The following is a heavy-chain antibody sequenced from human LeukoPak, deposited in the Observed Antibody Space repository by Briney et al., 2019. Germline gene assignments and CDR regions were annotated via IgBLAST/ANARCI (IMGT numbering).Heavy chain of an antibody. J-gene: IGHJ4*02. V-gene: IGHV3-7*01. Sequence: GGSLRLSCAASGFTFSSYWMSWVRQAPGNGLEWVANIKQDGSEKYFVDSVKGGLTIPRDNAKNSLYLQMNSLRAEDTAVYYCARSSGWPYYFDYWGQGTLVTVSS. CDR3: ARSSGWPYYFDY. D-gene: IGHD6-19*01. CDR1: GFTFSSYW. CDR2: IKQDGSEK.